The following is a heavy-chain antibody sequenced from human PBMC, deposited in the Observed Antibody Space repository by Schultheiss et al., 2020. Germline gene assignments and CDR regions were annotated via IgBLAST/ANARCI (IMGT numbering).Heavy chain of an antibody. CDR2: MNPNSGNT. J-gene: IGHJ6*02. V-gene: IGHV1-8*01. Sequence: ASVKVSCKASGYTFTSYDINWVRQATGQGLEWMGWMNPNSGNTGFAQRFQGRVTMTTNTSISTAYMELSNLRSEDTAVYYCARDEGATIAFYYYGMDVWGQGTTVTVSS. CDR1: GYTFTSYD. D-gene: IGHD5-12*01. CDR3: ARDEGATIAFYYYGMDV.